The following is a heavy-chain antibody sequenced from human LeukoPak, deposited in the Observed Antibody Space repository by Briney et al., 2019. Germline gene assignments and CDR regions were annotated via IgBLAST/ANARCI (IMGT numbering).Heavy chain of an antibody. J-gene: IGHJ3*02. Sequence: KPSATLSLTCTVSGGSISSDHWNWIRQPPGKGLEWIGCIYYSGSTYYNPSFKSRVTISVDMSKSQFSLRLTSVTAADTAVYYCARKNDFDIWGQGTLVTVSS. CDR1: GGSISSDH. D-gene: IGHD2/OR15-2a*01. V-gene: IGHV4-59*01. CDR2: IYYSGST. CDR3: ARKNDFDI.